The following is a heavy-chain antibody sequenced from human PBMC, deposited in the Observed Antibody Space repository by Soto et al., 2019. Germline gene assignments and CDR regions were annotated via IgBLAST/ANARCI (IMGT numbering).Heavy chain of an antibody. Sequence: GGSLRLSCAASGFTFSSYAMSWVRQAPGKGLEWVSAISGSGGSTYYADSVKGRFTISKDNSKNTLYRQMNSLRAEDTAVYYWAKDRETIRLSVPVGAFDIWGQGTMVTVSS. V-gene: IGHV3-23*01. CDR3: AKDRETIRLSVPVGAFDI. CDR2: ISGSGGST. CDR1: GFTFSSYA. J-gene: IGHJ3*02. D-gene: IGHD3-10*01.